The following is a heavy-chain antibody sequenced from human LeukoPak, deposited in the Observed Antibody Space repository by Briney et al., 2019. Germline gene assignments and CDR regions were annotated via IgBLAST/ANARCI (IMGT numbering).Heavy chain of an antibody. CDR3: ARARGATREGFDY. CDR1: GFTFNRHV. D-gene: IGHD1-26*01. CDR2: ISGSGSTT. Sequence: GGSLRLSCAASGFTFNRHVMTWVRQAPGKGLEWVSAISGSGSTTYYADSVQGRLTISRDKSANMVYLQMSSLSAEDTALYYCARARGATREGFDYWGQGTLITVSS. V-gene: IGHV3-23*01. J-gene: IGHJ4*01.